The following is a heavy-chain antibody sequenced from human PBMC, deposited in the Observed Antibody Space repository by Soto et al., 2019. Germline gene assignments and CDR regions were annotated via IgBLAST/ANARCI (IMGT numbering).Heavy chain of an antibody. CDR3: ARAGLEWSYNGFDP. CDR2: IYYSGST. D-gene: IGHD3-3*01. J-gene: IGHJ5*02. V-gene: IGHV4-30-4*01. Sequence: QVQLQESGPGLVKPSQTLSLTCTVSGGSISSGDYYWSWIRQPPGKGLEWIGYIYYSGSTYYNPFVKSRVTMSVDTSTNQFSLKLSSVTAADTAVYYCARAGLEWSYNGFDPWGQGTLVTVSS. CDR1: GGSISSGDYY.